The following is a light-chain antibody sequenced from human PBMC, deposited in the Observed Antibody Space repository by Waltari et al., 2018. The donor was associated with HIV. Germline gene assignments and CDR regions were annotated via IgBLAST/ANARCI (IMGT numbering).Light chain of an antibody. CDR1: SIDVGPYDY. J-gene: IGLJ3*02. CDR3: SSYAGSNNLV. V-gene: IGLV2-8*01. Sequence: QSALTQPPSASGSPGQSVTISCTGTSIDVGPYDYVYWYQQHPGKSPKLMVYEVSKRPSGVPDRFSGSKSANTASLTVSGLQEDDEADYYCSSYAGSNNLVFGGGTKLTVL. CDR2: EVS.